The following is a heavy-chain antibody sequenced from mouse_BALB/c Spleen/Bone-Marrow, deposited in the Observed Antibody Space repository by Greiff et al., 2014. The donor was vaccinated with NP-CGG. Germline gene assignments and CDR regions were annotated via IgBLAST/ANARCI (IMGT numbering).Heavy chain of an antibody. CDR2: IVPANGNT. CDR1: GFKIKDTY. D-gene: IGHD2-4*01. CDR3: ASYDCGSYFDY. V-gene: IGHV14-3*02. Sequence: EVKLKESGAELVKPGASVKLSCKTSGFKIKDTYMHWVKLRPEQGLEWIGRIVPANGNTKYAPKFQGKATITADTSSNTAYLQLSSLTSYDTAFCFCASYDCGSYFDYWGQGTTLTVSS. J-gene: IGHJ2*01.